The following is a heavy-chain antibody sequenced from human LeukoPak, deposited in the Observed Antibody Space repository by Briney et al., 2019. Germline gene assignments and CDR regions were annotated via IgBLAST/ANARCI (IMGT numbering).Heavy chain of an antibody. D-gene: IGHD3-3*01. CDR2: IYSGGST. CDR3: ASPGPERSGYYLKFDY. V-gene: IGHV3-53*01. CDR1: GFTVSSNY. Sequence: GGSLRLSCAASGFTVSSNYMSWVRQAPGKGLEWVSVIYSGGSTYYADSVKGRFTISRDNSKNTLYLQMNSLRAEDTAVYYCASPGPERSGYYLKFDYWGQGTLVTVSS. J-gene: IGHJ4*02.